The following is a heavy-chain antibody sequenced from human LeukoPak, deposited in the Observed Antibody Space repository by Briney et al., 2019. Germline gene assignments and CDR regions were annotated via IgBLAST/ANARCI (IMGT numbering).Heavy chain of an antibody. D-gene: IGHD3-16*01. CDR3: ARRGGAADFDY. V-gene: IGHV5-51*01. CDR1: GYSFTTYW. Sequence: KGGESLKISCKGSGYSFTTYWIGWVRQMPGKGLEYMGIIFPPDSTTTYSPSFQGQVTMSVDKSISTAYLQWSSLNASDTAMYYCARRGGAADFDYWGQGSLVTVSS. J-gene: IGHJ4*02. CDR2: IFPPDSTT.